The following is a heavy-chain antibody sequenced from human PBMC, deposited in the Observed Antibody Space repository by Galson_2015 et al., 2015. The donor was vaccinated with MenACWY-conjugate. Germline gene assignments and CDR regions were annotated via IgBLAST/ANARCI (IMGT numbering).Heavy chain of an antibody. Sequence: SLRLSCAASGFTFSTYAISWVRRAPGKGLEWVSTISGVIGTTYQADSVKGRFTISRDDSKNTLYLQMNNLRAEDTALYICAKADKQTCYGATCYYFDSRGPGTLVTVSS. J-gene: IGHJ4*02. CDR2: ISGVIGTT. V-gene: IGHV3-23*01. D-gene: IGHD4/OR15-4a*01. CDR3: AKADKQTCYGATCYYFDS. CDR1: GFTFSTYA.